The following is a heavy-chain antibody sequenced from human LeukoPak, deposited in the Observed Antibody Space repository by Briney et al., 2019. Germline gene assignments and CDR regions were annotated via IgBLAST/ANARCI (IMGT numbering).Heavy chain of an antibody. D-gene: IGHD2-15*01. CDR2: INVYSGGA. CDR3: AKDILGRSNGGSNYFGMEV. CDR1: GYTFTSYY. V-gene: IGHV1-2*02. J-gene: IGHJ6*02. Sequence: AASVKVSCKASGYTFTSYYMHWVRQAPGHGLEWMGCINVYSGGAHYAQKFQGRLSMTRDTSLNTAYMELSSLRSDDTAVYYCAKDILGRSNGGSNYFGMEVWGQGTTVTVSS.